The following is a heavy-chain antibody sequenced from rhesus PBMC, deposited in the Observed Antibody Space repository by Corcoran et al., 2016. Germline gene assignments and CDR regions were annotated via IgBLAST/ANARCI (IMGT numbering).Heavy chain of an antibody. D-gene: IGHD6-13*01. CDR2: INPYNGNT. V-gene: IGHV1S2*01. CDR1: GYTFTDYY. CDR3: ASDWSHRY. J-gene: IGHJ4*01. Sequence: QVQLVQSGAEVKKPGSSVKVSCKASGYTFTDYYMHWVRQAPRQGREWMGWINPYNGNTKYAQKFQGRVTMTRDTSTSTAYMELSSLRSEDTAVYFCASDWSHRYWGQGVLVTVSS.